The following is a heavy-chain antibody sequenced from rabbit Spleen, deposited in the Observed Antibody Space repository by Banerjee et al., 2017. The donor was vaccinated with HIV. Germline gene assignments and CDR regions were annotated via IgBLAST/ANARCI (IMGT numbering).Heavy chain of an antibody. D-gene: IGHD4-1*01. CDR2: IYGGSSGSP. J-gene: IGHJ4*01. CDR3: ARDLAGVIGWNFGW. CDR1: GVSFSGNSY. Sequence: QSLEESGGDLVKPGASLTLTCIASGVSFSGNSYMCWVRQAPGKGLEWIACIYGGSSGSPVYATWAKGRFTISKSSSTTVTLQMTSLTAADTATYFCARDLAGVIGWNFGWWGPGTLVTVS. V-gene: IGHV1S40*01.